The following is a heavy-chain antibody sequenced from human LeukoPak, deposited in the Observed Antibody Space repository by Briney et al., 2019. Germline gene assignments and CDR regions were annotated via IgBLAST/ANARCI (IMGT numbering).Heavy chain of an antibody. CDR3: ARPYSSSWYGNWFDP. CDR2: INHSGST. J-gene: IGHJ5*02. CDR1: GGSFSGYY. D-gene: IGHD6-13*01. V-gene: IGHV4-34*01. Sequence: SETLSLTCAVYGGSFSGYYWSWIRQPPGKGLEWIGEINHSGSTNYNPSLKSRVTISVDTSKNQFSLKLSSVTAADTAVYYCARPYSSSWYGNWFDPWGQGTLVTVSS.